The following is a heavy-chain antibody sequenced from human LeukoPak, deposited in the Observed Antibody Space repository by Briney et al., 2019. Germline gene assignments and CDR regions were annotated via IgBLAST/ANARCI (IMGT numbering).Heavy chain of an antibody. V-gene: IGHV4-31*03. CDR2: IYYNGQT. J-gene: IGHJ4*02. D-gene: IGHD2-2*01. CDR1: GGSISSAGYY. CDR3: ARGEEYVYYFDY. Sequence: SQTLSFTCTVSGGSISSAGYYWSWIRQHPGKGLEWIGYIYYNGQTYYNPSLKSRLTLSADTSDNQFSLKVTSVTAADTAVYYCARGEEYVYYFDYWGQGSLVTVSS.